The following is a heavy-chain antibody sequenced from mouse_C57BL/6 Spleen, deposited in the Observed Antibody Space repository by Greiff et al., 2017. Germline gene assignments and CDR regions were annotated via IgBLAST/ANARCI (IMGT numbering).Heavy chain of an antibody. CDR2: IDPSDSYT. V-gene: IGHV1-59*01. Sequence: VQLQQPGAELVRPGTSVKLSCKASGYTFTSYWMHWVKQRPGQGLEWIGVIDPSDSYTNYNQKFKGKATLTVDTSSSTAYMQLSSLTSEDSAVYYCARGLLLYAMDYWGQGTSVTVSS. D-gene: IGHD1-1*01. CDR3: ARGLLLYAMDY. J-gene: IGHJ4*01. CDR1: GYTFTSYW.